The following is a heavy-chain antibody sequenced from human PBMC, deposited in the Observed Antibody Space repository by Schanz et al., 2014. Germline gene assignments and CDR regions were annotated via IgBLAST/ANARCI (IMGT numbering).Heavy chain of an antibody. V-gene: IGHV3-33*01. CDR3: ARGTDTAMEHRPFDY. Sequence: QVQLVESGGGVVQPGRSLRLSCSASGFTLSSYGMHWVRQAPGKGLEWLAVIWFDGTNKYNADSVKGRFTISRDTSKNTLYLLLNSLRAEDTAVYYCARGTDTAMEHRPFDYWGQGTLVTVSS. J-gene: IGHJ4*02. CDR2: IWFDGTNK. D-gene: IGHD5-18*01. CDR1: GFTLSSYG.